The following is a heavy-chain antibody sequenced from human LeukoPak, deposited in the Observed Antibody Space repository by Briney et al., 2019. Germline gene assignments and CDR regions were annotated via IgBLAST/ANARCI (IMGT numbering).Heavy chain of an antibody. Sequence: GRSLRLSCAASGVTFGFYGMHWVRQAPGMGLEWVAFIWYDGTHKFHTDSVKGRFTISRDNSKNTLYLQMNSLRAEDTAVYYCARDGRFRGRGQLGAFDVWGQGTMVSVSS. V-gene: IGHV3-33*01. J-gene: IGHJ3*01. CDR1: GVTFGFYG. CDR2: IWYDGTHK. D-gene: IGHD2-2*01. CDR3: ARDGRFRGRGQLGAFDV.